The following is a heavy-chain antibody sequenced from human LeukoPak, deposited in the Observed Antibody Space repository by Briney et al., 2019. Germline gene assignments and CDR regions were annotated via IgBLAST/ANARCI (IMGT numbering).Heavy chain of an antibody. D-gene: IGHD3-22*01. V-gene: IGHV1-46*01. CDR2: INPSGGST. Sequence: ASVKVSCKASGYTFTSYYMHWVRQAPGQGLEWMGIINPSGGSTSYAQKFQGRVTMTEDTSTDTAYMELSSLRSEDTAVYYCATVAYYYDSSGYSLPAFDIWGQGTMVTVSS. CDR1: GYTFTSYY. CDR3: ATVAYYYDSSGYSLPAFDI. J-gene: IGHJ3*02.